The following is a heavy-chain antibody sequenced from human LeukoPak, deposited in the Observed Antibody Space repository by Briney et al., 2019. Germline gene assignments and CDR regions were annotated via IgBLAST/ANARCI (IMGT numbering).Heavy chain of an antibody. CDR2: IYTSGST. D-gene: IGHD1-14*01. J-gene: IGHJ6*03. CDR3: ARDPLPLKTYYYYMDV. V-gene: IGHV4-4*07. CDR1: GGSISSYY. Sequence: PSETLSLTCTVSGGSISSYYWSWIRQPAGKGLEWIGRIYTSGSTNYNPSLKSRVTMSVDTSKNQFSLKLSSVTAADTAVYYCARDPLPLKTYYYYMDVWGKGTTVTVSS.